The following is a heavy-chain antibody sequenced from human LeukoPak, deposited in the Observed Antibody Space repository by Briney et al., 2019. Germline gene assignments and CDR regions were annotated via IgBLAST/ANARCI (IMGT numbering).Heavy chain of an antibody. Sequence: PSETLSLTCSASGGSISSSSYYWGWIRQPPGKGLEWIGYIYYSGSTHYNPSLQSRVTISVDTPKRQFSLNLSSVTAADTAVYYCARHNYYFDSSGPIDIWGQGTMVTVSS. J-gene: IGHJ3*02. CDR1: GGSISSSSYY. D-gene: IGHD3-22*01. CDR3: ARHNYYFDSSGPIDI. V-gene: IGHV4-39*01. CDR2: IYYSGST.